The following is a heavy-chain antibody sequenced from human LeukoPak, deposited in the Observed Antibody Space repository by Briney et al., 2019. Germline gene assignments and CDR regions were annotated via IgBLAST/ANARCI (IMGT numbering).Heavy chain of an antibody. CDR3: ARNAYCDGDCWVDY. J-gene: IGHJ4*02. CDR1: GGSISSYY. D-gene: IGHD2-21*02. CDR2: IYYSGST. V-gene: IGHV4-59*01. Sequence: SETLSLTRTVSGGSISSYYWSWIRQPPGKGLEWIGYIYYSGSTNYNPSLKSRVTISVDTSKNQFSLKLSSVTAADTAVYYCARNAYCDGDCWVDYWGQGTLVTVSS.